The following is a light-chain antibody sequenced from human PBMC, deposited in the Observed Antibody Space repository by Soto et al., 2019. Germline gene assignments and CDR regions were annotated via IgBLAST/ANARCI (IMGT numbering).Light chain of an antibody. CDR3: QQYNDWPPT. Sequence: EIVVTQSPATLSPFPWGTATLSCRDSQSVRSNLAWYQQNPGQARRLLIYGASTRATGIPARFSGSGSGTEFTLSIGSLQSEDFAVYYCQQYNDWPPTFGQGTKVDNK. V-gene: IGKV3-15*01. CDR1: QSVRSN. J-gene: IGKJ1*01. CDR2: GAS.